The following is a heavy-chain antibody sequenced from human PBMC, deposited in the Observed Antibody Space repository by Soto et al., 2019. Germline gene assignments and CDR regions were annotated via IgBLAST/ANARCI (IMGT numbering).Heavy chain of an antibody. CDR3: ARVGGFYFDY. CDR2: IYSGDST. J-gene: IGHJ4*02. D-gene: IGHD3-10*01. Sequence: EVQLVESGGGLVQPGGSLRLSCAASGLSVSTSYMNWVRQAPGKGLEWVSIIYSGDSTYYADSVKGRFIISRDNSKNTVYLQMNSLRAEDTAVYYCARVGGFYFDYWGQGAQVTVSS. V-gene: IGHV3-66*01. CDR1: GLSVSTSY.